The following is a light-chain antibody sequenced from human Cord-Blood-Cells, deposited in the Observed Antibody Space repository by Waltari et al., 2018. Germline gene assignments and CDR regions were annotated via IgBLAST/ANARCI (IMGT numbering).Light chain of an antibody. J-gene: IGLJ6*01. CDR1: ALPTKY. Sequence: SYELTQPPSVSVSPGQTARITCSGDALPTKYAYWYQQKSGQAPVLVIYEDSKRPSGIPERFSGSSSGTMATLTISGAQVEDEADYYCYSTDSSGNHSFNVFGSGTKVTVL. CDR2: EDS. V-gene: IGLV3-10*01. CDR3: YSTDSSGNHSFNV.